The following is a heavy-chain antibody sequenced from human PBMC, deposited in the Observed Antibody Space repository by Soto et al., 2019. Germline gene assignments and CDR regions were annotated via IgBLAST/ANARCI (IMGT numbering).Heavy chain of an antibody. CDR2: IIPIFGTA. D-gene: IGHD6-19*01. V-gene: IGHV1-69*13. CDR1: GGTFSSYA. CDR3: ASATQGYTGGCYPRNGMDG. J-gene: IGHJ6*02. Sequence: SVKVSCKASGGTFSSYAISWVRQAPGQGLEWMGGIIPIFGTANYAQKFQGRVTITADESTSTAYMELSSLTSEDTAVYYCASATQGYTGGCYPRNGMDGWGQGTRVTVSS.